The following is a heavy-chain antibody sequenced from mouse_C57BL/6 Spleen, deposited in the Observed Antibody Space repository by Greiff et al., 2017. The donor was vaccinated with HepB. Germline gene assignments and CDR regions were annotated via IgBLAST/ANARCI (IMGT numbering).Heavy chain of an antibody. CDR3: ARGNWDDAMDY. J-gene: IGHJ4*01. D-gene: IGHD4-1*02. CDR1: GYSITSGYD. V-gene: IGHV3-1*01. CDR2: ISYSGST. Sequence: EVHLVESGPGMVKPSQSLSLTCTVTGYSITSGYDWHWIRHFPGNKLEWMGYISYSGSTNYNPSLKSRISITHDTSKNHFFLKLNSVTTEDTATYYCARGNWDDAMDYWGQGTSVTVSS.